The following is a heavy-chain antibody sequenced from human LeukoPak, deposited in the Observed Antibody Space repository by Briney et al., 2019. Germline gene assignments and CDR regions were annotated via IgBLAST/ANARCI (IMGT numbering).Heavy chain of an antibody. CDR2: IYHSGST. D-gene: IGHD3-10*01. V-gene: IGHV4-38-2*02. CDR1: GYSISSGYY. Sequence: SETLSLTCTVSGYSISSGYYWGWIRQPPGKGLEWIGSIYHSGSTNYNPSLKSRVTISVDTSKNQFSLKLSSVTAADTAVYCCARALYYYGSGSNLEFDYWGQGTLVTVSS. J-gene: IGHJ4*02. CDR3: ARALYYYGSGSNLEFDY.